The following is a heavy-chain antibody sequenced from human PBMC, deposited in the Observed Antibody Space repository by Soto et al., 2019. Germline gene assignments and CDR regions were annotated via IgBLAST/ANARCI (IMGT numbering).Heavy chain of an antibody. CDR2: ISGSGGTT. CDR3: AKFFVETGGSSGWPWSFHY. V-gene: IGHV3-23*01. Sequence: EVQLLESGGGLVQPERSLRLSCAASGFTFSSYAMSWVRQAPGKGLEWVSAISGSGGTTYYADSVKGRFTISRDKSKNTLCLQMHSLRAEDTAVYYCAKFFVETGGSSGWPWSFHYWGQGTLVTVSS. J-gene: IGHJ4*02. D-gene: IGHD6-25*01. CDR1: GFTFSSYA.